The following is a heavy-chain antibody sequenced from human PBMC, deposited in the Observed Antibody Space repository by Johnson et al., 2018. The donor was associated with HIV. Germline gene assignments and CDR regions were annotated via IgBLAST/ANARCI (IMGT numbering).Heavy chain of an antibody. CDR3: AGGIVEVQPRYRLLRDDVFDV. J-gene: IGHJ3*01. CDR1: GFIFDDYA. D-gene: IGHD2-15*01. CDR2: INWNGGST. Sequence: VQLVESGGGVVRPGGSLRLSCATSGFIFDDYAMGWVRQVPGKGLEWVSGINWNGGSTAYADSVKGRFTISRDNAKNSLYLQMDSLRAKDTALYYCAGGIVEVQPRYRLLRDDVFDVWGQGTMVTVSS. V-gene: IGHV3-20*04.